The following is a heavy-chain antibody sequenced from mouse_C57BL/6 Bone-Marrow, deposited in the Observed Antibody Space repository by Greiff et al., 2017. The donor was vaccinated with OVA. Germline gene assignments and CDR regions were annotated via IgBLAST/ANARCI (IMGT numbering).Heavy chain of an antibody. CDR3: ALPFVLGV. D-gene: IGHD3-1*01. J-gene: IGHJ1*03. CDR1: GFTFSSYA. V-gene: IGHV5-4*01. CDR2: ISDGVSYT. Sequence: EVQRVESGGGLVKPGGSLKLSCAASGFTFSSYAMSWVRQTPEKRLEWVATISDGVSYTSSPDNAKNNLYLQMSHLKSEDTAMYYCALPFVLGVWGTGTTVTVSS.